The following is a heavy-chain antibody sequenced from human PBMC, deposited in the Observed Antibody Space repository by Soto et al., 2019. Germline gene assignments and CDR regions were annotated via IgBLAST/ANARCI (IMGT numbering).Heavy chain of an antibody. D-gene: IGHD4-17*01. CDR3: ARGSDYANTDFDS. CDR1: GITFSSYA. Sequence: GGSLRLYCAASGITFSSYAVHWVRQAPGKGLEWVAFIWSDGSTTYYADSVKGRFTISRDNSKNRLYLQMNSLRAEDTAVYYCARGSDYANTDFDSLVQGNLVTVS. J-gene: IGHJ4*02. CDR2: IWSDGSTT. V-gene: IGHV3-33*08.